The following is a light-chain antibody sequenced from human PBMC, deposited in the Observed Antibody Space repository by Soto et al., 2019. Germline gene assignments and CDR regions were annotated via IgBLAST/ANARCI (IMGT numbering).Light chain of an antibody. V-gene: IGKV3-20*01. Sequence: DIGLTQSPGSLSVAPGERGVLSCGASQSLSNNFVPWYPQNPCQAPRRLNSSASSSATGIPDRLSGSGSGTDFTLTITRVEHEDFAVYYCQQYANSPLTCGGGTNVDIK. CDR1: QSLSNNF. CDR3: QQYANSPLT. J-gene: IGKJ4*02. CDR2: SAS.